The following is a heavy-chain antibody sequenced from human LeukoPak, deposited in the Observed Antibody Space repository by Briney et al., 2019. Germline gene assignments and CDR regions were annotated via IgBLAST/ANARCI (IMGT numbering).Heavy chain of an antibody. J-gene: IGHJ3*02. CDR3: AREGYGDYVYAFDI. D-gene: IGHD4-17*01. Sequence: SGGSLRLSCAASGFTFSDYYMSWIRQAPGKGLEWVSYISSSSSSYTNYADSVKGRFTISRDNAKNSLYLQMNSLRAEDTAVYYCAREGYGDYVYAFDIWGQGTMVTVSS. CDR1: GFTFSDYY. V-gene: IGHV3-11*05. CDR2: ISSSSSSYT.